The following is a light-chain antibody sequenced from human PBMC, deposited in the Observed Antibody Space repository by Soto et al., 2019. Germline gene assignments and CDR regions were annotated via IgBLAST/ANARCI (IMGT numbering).Light chain of an antibody. J-gene: IGKJ1*01. Sequence: EIVMTQSPATLSVSPGERATLSCRASQSVSSDLAWYQQKPGQAPRLLMYGASIRATGIPARFSGSGSGTEFTLTISSLQSEDFAVYYCQQYYNWPPWTFGQGTKVEIK. CDR3: QQYYNWPPWT. V-gene: IGKV3-15*01. CDR1: QSVSSD. CDR2: GAS.